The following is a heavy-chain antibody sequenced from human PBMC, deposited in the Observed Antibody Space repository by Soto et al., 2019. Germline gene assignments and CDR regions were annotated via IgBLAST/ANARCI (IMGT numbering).Heavy chain of an antibody. CDR2: IDPSDSYT. J-gene: IGHJ6*02. V-gene: IGHV5-10-1*01. CDR3: ARLVMATTSRPNLYSYYYYVMDV. D-gene: IGHD2-21*01. Sequence: GESLKISCKGSGYSFTSYWISWVRQMPGKGLEWMGRIDPSDSYTNYSPSFQGHVTISADKSISTAYLQWSSLKASDTAMYYCARLVMATTSRPNLYSYYYYVMDVWGQGTKVTVSS. CDR1: GYSFTSYW.